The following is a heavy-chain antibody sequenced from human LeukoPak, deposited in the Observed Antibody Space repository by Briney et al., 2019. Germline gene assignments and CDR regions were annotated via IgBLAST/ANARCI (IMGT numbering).Heavy chain of an antibody. J-gene: IGHJ4*02. CDR2: ISGSGGST. V-gene: IGHV3-23*01. CDR1: GFTFSSYG. D-gene: IGHD6-13*01. CDR3: ARDVIAALDY. Sequence: GGSLRLSCAASGFTFSSYGMRWVRQAPGKGLEWVSAISGSGGSTYYADSVKGRFTISRDNSKNTLYLQMNSLRAEDTAVYYCARDVIAALDYWGQGTLVTVSS.